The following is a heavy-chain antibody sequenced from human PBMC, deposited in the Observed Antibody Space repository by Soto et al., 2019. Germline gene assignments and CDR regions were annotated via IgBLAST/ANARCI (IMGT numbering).Heavy chain of an antibody. D-gene: IGHD2-2*01. Sequence: EVQLVESGGGLVQPGGSLRLSCVASGFTFNSYSMNWVRQAPGKGLEWISYINRGSTSVFYADSVKGRFTISRDNAKNSLYLQMNSLRAEDTAVYYCASSTSPDAYWGQGTLVTVSS. CDR1: GFTFNSYS. CDR3: ASSTSPDAY. V-gene: IGHV3-48*01. CDR2: INRGSTSV. J-gene: IGHJ4*02.